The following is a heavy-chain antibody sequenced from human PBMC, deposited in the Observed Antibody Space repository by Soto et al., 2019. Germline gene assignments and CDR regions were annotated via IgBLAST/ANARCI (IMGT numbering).Heavy chain of an antibody. CDR3: AGGVVIWDDY. CDR2: ISHDGSKK. CDR1: GFTFSSNA. V-gene: IGHV3-30-3*01. J-gene: IGHJ4*02. Sequence: QVQLVESGGGVVQPGRSLRLSCAASGFTFSSNAMHWVRQAPGKGLEWVAVISHDGSKKYYADSVKGRFTISRDNSKNTLYLQMNSLRAEDTAVYYCAGGVVIWDDYWGQGTLVTVSS. D-gene: IGHD2-21*01.